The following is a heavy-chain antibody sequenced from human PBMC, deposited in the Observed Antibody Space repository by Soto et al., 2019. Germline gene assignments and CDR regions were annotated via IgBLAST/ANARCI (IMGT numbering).Heavy chain of an antibody. Sequence: SETLSLTCTVSGGSISSGGYYWSWIRQHPGKGLEWIGYIYYSGSTYYNPSLKSRVTISVDTSENQFSLKLSSVTAADTAVYYCARGPGEYDFRNAFDIWGQGTMVTVSS. V-gene: IGHV4-31*03. CDR2: IYYSGST. CDR1: GGSISSGGYY. J-gene: IGHJ3*02. D-gene: IGHD3-16*01. CDR3: ARGPGEYDFRNAFDI.